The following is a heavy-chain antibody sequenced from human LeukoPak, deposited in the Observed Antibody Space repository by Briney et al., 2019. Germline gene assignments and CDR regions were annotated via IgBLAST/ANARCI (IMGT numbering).Heavy chain of an antibody. CDR2: ITPIFGTA. Sequence: ASVKVSCKASGGTFSSYAISWVRQAPGQGLEWMGGITPIFGTANYAQKFQGRVTITTDESTSTAYMELSSLRSEDAAVYYCARAGFHPGYYYYMDVWGKGTTVTVSS. D-gene: IGHD6-25*01. J-gene: IGHJ6*03. CDR3: ARAGFHPGYYYYMDV. CDR1: GGTFSSYA. V-gene: IGHV1-69*05.